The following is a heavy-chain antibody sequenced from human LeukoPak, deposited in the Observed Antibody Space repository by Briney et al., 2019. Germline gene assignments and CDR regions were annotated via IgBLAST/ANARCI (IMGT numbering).Heavy chain of an antibody. V-gene: IGHV3-23*01. D-gene: IGHD3-9*01. J-gene: IGHJ4*02. Sequence: GGSLRLSCAASGFTFSSYTMTWVRQAPGKGLDWVSTINAGGGGTFYADSVKGRFTISRDNSKNTLYLQMNSLRAEDTAVYYCAREPRRYDILTGYHRGGYFDYWGQGTLVTVSS. CDR3: AREPRRYDILTGYHRGGYFDY. CDR2: INAGGGGT. CDR1: GFTFSSYT.